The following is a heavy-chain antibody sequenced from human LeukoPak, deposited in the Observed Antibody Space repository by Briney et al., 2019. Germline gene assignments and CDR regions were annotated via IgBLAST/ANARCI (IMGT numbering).Heavy chain of an antibody. V-gene: IGHV3-21*01. Sequence: AGGPLRLSCAASGFTFSSYSMNWLRQSPGKALEWVSSINSSSSYIYYADSVKGRFNLSRHNDKHSLYLQMNSLRAEDTAVYYCARDWGIFGADYWGQGTLVTVSS. CDR2: INSSSSYI. J-gene: IGHJ4*02. D-gene: IGHD3-3*01. CDR1: GFTFSSYS. CDR3: ARDWGIFGADY.